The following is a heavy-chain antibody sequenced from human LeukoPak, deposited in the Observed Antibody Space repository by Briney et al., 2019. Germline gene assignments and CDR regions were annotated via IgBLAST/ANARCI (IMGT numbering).Heavy chain of an antibody. D-gene: IGHD2-2*01. V-gene: IGHV3-23*01. CDR2: ISGSGGST. J-gene: IGHJ4*02. Sequence: GGSLRLSCVASGFTFSSYAMSWVRQAPGKGLEWVSAISGSGGSTYYADSVKGRFTISRDNSKNTLYLQMDSLRAEDTAVYYCAKDIVVVPAAIGGFDYWGQGTLVTVSS. CDR1: GFTFSSYA. CDR3: AKDIVVVPAAIGGFDY.